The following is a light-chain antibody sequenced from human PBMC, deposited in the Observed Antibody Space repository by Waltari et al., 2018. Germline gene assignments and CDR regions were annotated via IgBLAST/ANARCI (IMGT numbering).Light chain of an antibody. V-gene: IGKV1-6*01. Sequence: AIQITPSPSSLSASGGNRVTITCRASQGIRNDLGWYLQKPGKAPKLLIYAASNLQSGVPSRFSGSGSGTYFTLTISSLQPEDFATYYCLQDYNYPWTFGQGTRVEIK. CDR3: LQDYNYPWT. CDR1: QGIRND. CDR2: AAS. J-gene: IGKJ1*01.